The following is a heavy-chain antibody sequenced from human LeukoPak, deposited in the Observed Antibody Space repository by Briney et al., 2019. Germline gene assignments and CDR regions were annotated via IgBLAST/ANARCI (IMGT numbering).Heavy chain of an antibody. CDR3: ATIQY. V-gene: IGHV3-7*01. D-gene: IGHD2-21*01. Sequence: GGSLRLSCAASGLKFSDFSVSWVRQAPGKGLEWVAIINQDGSESYYVDSVRGRFTISRDNVDNSLFLQMDSLRVDDTARYYCATIQYWGQGTQVTVSS. J-gene: IGHJ4*02. CDR2: INQDGSES. CDR1: GLKFSDFS.